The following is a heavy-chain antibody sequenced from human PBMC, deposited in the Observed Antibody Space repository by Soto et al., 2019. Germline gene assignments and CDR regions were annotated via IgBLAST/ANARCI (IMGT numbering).Heavy chain of an antibody. J-gene: IGHJ4*02. V-gene: IGHV4-59*08. CDR2: IHNSGST. CDR1: GGSISDYH. D-gene: IGHD2-15*01. Sequence: QVQLQESGPGLVKSSETLSLTCTVSGGSISDYHWSWIRQAPGKGLEWIGFIHNSGSTNYNPSLASRVTISAEPSQSQFSLKLNSVTAADTAVYYCARHYCSGGSCYYFDLWGRGTLVIVSS. CDR3: ARHYCSGGSCYYFDL.